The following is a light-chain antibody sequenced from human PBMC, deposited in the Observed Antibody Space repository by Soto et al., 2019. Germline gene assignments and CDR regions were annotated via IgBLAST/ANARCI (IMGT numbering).Light chain of an antibody. V-gene: IGKV1-5*03. CDR1: QIISSW. J-gene: IGKJ1*01. CDR2: KAS. Sequence: EIHMTDSPSTLSASVLYRVRITFRSIQIISSWLAFYHQKPGKAPKLLIYKASSLESGVPSRFSGSGSGTEFTLTISSLQTDDFATYYCQQYNSYSSWTFGQGTKVDIK. CDR3: QQYNSYSSWT.